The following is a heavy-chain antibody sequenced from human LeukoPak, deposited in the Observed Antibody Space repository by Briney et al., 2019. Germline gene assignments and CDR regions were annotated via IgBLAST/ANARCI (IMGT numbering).Heavy chain of an antibody. J-gene: IGHJ4*02. D-gene: IGHD5-12*01. CDR1: GGSISSGGYY. CDR3: ARGYLSSDFDY. V-gene: IGHV4-31*03. CDR2: IYYSGST. Sequence: SETLSLTCTVSGGSISSGGYYWSWIRQHPGNGLEWIGYIYYSGSTYYNPSLKSRVTISVDTSKNQFSLKLSSVTAADTAVYYCARGYLSSDFDYWGQGTLVTVSS.